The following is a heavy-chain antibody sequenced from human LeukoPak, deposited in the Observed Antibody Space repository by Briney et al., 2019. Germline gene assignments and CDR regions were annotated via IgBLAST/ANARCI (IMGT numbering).Heavy chain of an antibody. J-gene: IGHJ4*02. V-gene: IGHV5-51*01. CDR1: GYSFSTFW. Sequence: GESLKISCKGSGYSFSTFWIGWVRQLPGKGLEWMGNIYPGDSDTRYSPSFQGQVTISADRSISTAYLQWSSLKASDTAMYYCARQAYTYAPFDYWGQGTLVTVSS. D-gene: IGHD5-18*01. CDR2: IYPGDSDT. CDR3: ARQAYTYAPFDY.